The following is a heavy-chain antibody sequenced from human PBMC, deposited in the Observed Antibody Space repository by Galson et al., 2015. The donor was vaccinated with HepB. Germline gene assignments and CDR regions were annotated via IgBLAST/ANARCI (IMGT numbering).Heavy chain of an antibody. J-gene: IGHJ4*02. V-gene: IGHV3-21*01. D-gene: IGHD3-22*01. Sequence: SLRLSCAASGFTFSSYSMNWVRQAPGKGLEWVSSISSSSSYIYYADSVKGRFTISRDNAKNSLYLQMNSLRAEDTAVYYCASSAYYYDSSGYRQGDYWGQGTLVTVSS. CDR1: GFTFSSYS. CDR2: ISSSSSYI. CDR3: ASSAYYYDSSGYRQGDY.